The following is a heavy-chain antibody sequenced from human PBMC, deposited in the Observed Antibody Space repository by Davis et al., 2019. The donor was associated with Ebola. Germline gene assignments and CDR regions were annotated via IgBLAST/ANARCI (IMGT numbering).Heavy chain of an antibody. D-gene: IGHD4-11*01. Sequence: GESLKISCTDSRVTLTSEWMSWVRQAPGKGLAWVASIKQQGSLVYYLESVKGRFTVSRDNAKNSLFLQMDSLRAEDTAVYYCATLLGTSTTFDNWGQGTLVTVSS. CDR2: IKQQGSLV. V-gene: IGHV3-7*01. CDR3: ATLLGTSTTFDN. J-gene: IGHJ4*02. CDR1: RVTLTSEW.